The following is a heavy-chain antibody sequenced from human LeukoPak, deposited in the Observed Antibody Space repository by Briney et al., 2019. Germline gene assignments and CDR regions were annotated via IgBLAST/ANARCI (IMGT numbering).Heavy chain of an antibody. D-gene: IGHD2-21*02. CDR3: ARWVTADRGKKDAFDI. CDR1: GSRFTTYW. V-gene: IGHV5-51*01. Sequence: GASLQISCKASGSRFTTYWIGWVRQLPGKGLEWMGIIYCGASDTRYSPSFQGQVTFSADKSISIAYVQWNSLKASDTAMYYCARWVTADRGKKDAFDIWGQGTMVTVSS. CDR2: IYCGASDT. J-gene: IGHJ3*02.